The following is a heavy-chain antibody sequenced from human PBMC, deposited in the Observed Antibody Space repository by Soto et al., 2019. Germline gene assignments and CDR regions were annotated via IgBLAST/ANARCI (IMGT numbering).Heavy chain of an antibody. D-gene: IGHD5-12*01. CDR1: GFTFSSYA. Sequence: GGSLRLSCAASGFTFSSYAMSWVRQAPGKGLEWVSAISGSGGSTYYADSVKGRFTISRDNSKNTLYLQMNSLRAEDTAVYYCAKGSLVATDPGSVDYWGQGTLVTVSS. CDR2: ISGSGGST. V-gene: IGHV3-23*01. CDR3: AKGSLVATDPGSVDY. J-gene: IGHJ4*02.